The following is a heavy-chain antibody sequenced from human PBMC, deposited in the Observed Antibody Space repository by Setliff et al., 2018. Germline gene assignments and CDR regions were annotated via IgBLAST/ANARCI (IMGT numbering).Heavy chain of an antibody. Sequence: SVKVSCKASGYTLTTYFMNWVRQAPGQGLDWMGGIVPMFGTTKYAQNFQGRVTITTDESTSTAYMELSSLRSEDTAIYYCATERGLVVSATDYYYYMDVWGKGTTVTVSS. CDR2: IVPMFGTT. D-gene: IGHD2-15*01. CDR1: GYTLTTYF. CDR3: ATERGLVVSATDYYYYMDV. J-gene: IGHJ6*03. V-gene: IGHV1-69*05.